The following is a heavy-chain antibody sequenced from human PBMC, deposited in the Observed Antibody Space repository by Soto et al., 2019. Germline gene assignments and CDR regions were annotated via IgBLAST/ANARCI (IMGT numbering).Heavy chain of an antibody. CDR3: AHSRAYGVFDSFDI. CDR1: GFIFSTYA. CDR2: ISGSGGST. V-gene: IGHV3-23*01. J-gene: IGHJ3*02. D-gene: IGHD2-8*01. Sequence: GSLRLSCAASGFIFSTYAMNWVRQAPGKGLEWVSAISGSGGSTYYAESVRGRFTISRDSSINALFLQMSSLRTEDTAVYYCAHSRAYGVFDSFDIRGQGKMVTVSS.